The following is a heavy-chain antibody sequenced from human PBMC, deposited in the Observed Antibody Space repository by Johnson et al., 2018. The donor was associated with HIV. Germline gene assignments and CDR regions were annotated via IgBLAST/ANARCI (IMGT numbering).Heavy chain of an antibody. CDR1: GFTFSSSW. Sequence: VQLVESGGGLVQPGGSLRLSCAASGFTFSSSWMHWVCQAPEKGLEWVADIKCDGSEKYYVDSVKGRLTISRDNAKNSLYLQVNSLRAEDTAVYYCAKGDGIVGGSDAFDIWGQGTMVTVSS. V-gene: IGHV3-52*01. D-gene: IGHD1-26*01. CDR2: IKCDGSEK. J-gene: IGHJ3*02. CDR3: AKGDGIVGGSDAFDI.